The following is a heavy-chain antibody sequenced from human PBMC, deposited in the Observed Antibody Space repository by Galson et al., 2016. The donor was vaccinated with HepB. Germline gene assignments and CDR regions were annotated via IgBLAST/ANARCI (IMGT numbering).Heavy chain of an antibody. V-gene: IGHV2-5*02. D-gene: IGHD3-22*01. CDR3: AHRPPTYYYDDSGHQVFDY. CDR1: GFSLTTTGVG. CDR2: MYWDDDK. J-gene: IGHJ4*02. Sequence: PALVQPTQTLTLTCTFSGFSLTTTGVGVGWIRQPPGKALEWLALMYWDDDKRYSPSLKSRLTITKDTSKDQVVLTMTNMDPVDTATYYCAHRPPTYYYDDSGHQVFDYWGQGTLVTVSS.